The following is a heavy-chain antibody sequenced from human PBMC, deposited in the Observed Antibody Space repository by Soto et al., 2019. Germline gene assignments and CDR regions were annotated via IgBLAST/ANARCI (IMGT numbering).Heavy chain of an antibody. CDR2: ISGSGGST. CDR1: GFTFSSYA. V-gene: IGHV3-23*01. Sequence: GSLRLSCAASGFTFSSYAMSWVRQAPGKGLEWVSAISGSGGSTYYADSVKGRFTISRDNSKNTLYLQMNSLRAEDTAVYYCAKGGGITGTGSSDYWGQGTLVTVSS. CDR3: AKGGGITGTGSSDY. J-gene: IGHJ4*02. D-gene: IGHD1-20*01.